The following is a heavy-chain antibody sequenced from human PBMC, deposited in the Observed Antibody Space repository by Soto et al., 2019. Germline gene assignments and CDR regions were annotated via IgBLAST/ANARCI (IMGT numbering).Heavy chain of an antibody. V-gene: IGHV4-30-4*01. Sequence: QVQLQESGPGLVKPSQTLFLTCSISGASISSDDYYWSWFRQPPGKGLEWIGYISYSGSTYYNPSLKSRITISVDTSKTQFYLILSSVTAADTAVFYCAREVNNYYGMDVWGQGTTVTVSS. CDR2: ISYSGST. CDR1: GASISSDDYY. CDR3: AREVNNYYGMDV. J-gene: IGHJ6*02.